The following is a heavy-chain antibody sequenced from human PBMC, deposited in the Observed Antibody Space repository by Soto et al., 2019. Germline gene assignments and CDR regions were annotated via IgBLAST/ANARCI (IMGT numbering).Heavy chain of an antibody. CDR1: GDSVSSNSAA. V-gene: IGHV6-1*01. CDR3: ARCTRLRFLEWLPFDY. J-gene: IGHJ4*02. D-gene: IGHD3-3*01. Sequence: QSQTLSLTCAISGDSVSSNSAAWNWIRQSPSRGLEWLGRTYYRSKWYNDYAVSVKSRITINPDTSKNQFSLQLNSVTPEDTAVYYCARCTRLRFLEWLPFDYWGQGTLVTVSS. CDR2: TYYRSKWYN.